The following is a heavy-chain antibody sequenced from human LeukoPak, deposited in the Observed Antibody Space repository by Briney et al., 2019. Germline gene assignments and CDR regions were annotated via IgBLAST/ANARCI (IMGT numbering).Heavy chain of an antibody. CDR1: GITFSDYY. V-gene: IGHV3-11*03. CDR2: IGRSSTDT. CDR3: ATFRGWYIAH. J-gene: IGHJ4*02. Sequence: GGSLRLSCAASGITFSDYYMTWIRQAPGKGLEWVSSIGRSSTDTKYADSVKGRFAISRDDAKNSVYLQMNSLRAEDTAVYYCATFRGWYIAHWGQGSLVTVSS. D-gene: IGHD6-19*01.